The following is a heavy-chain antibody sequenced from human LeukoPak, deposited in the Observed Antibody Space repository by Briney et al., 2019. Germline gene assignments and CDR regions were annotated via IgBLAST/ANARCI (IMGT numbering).Heavy chain of an antibody. CDR2: FDPEDGET. Sequence: ASVKVSCKVSGYTLTELSMHWVRQAPGKGLEWMGGFDPEDGETIYAQKFQGRVTMTEDTSTDTAYMELSSLRSEDTAVYYCARASGITIFGVVTGNWFDPWGQGTLVTVSS. V-gene: IGHV1-24*01. CDR3: ARASGITIFGVVTGNWFDP. J-gene: IGHJ5*02. CDR1: GYTLTELS. D-gene: IGHD3-3*01.